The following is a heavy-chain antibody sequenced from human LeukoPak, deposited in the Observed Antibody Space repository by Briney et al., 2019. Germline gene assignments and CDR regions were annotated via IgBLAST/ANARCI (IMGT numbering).Heavy chain of an antibody. Sequence: GGSLRLSCAASGFTFSNYGMNWVRQAPGKGLEWVSYISGSSSAIYYADSVKGRFTISRDNAKSSLYLQMNSLRDEDTAVYYCARDGRSYYGSGSYLWGQGTLVTVSS. CDR3: ARDGRSYYGSGSYL. D-gene: IGHD3-10*01. V-gene: IGHV3-48*02. J-gene: IGHJ1*01. CDR1: GFTFSNYG. CDR2: ISGSSSAI.